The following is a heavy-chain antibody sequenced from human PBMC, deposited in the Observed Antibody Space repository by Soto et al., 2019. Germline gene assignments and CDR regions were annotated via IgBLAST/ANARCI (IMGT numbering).Heavy chain of an antibody. CDR3: AKDKIFGDYYYGMDV. D-gene: IGHD3-3*01. Sequence: GGSLRLSCAASGFTFSSYAMSWVRQAPGKGLEWVSAISGSGGSTYYADSVKGRFTVSRDNSKNTLYLQMNSLRAEDTAVYYCAKDKIFGDYYYGMDVWGQGTTVTVSS. CDR2: ISGSGGST. J-gene: IGHJ6*02. CDR1: GFTFSSYA. V-gene: IGHV3-23*01.